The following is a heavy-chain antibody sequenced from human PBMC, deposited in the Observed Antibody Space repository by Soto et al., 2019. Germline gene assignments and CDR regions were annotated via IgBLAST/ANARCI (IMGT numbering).Heavy chain of an antibody. Sequence: EVQLVESGGGLVQPGGSLKLSCAASGFTFSGSAMHWVRQASGKGLEWVGRIRSKANSYATAYAASVKGRFTISRDDSKNKEYLQMNSLKTEDTAVYYCTSRTWDDYSFFDYWGQGTLVTVSS. CDR2: IRSKANSYAT. CDR3: TSRTWDDYSFFDY. J-gene: IGHJ4*02. CDR1: GFTFSGSA. V-gene: IGHV3-73*01. D-gene: IGHD4-4*01.